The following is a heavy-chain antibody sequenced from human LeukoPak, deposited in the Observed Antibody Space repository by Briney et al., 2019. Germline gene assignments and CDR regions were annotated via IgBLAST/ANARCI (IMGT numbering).Heavy chain of an antibody. CDR1: GYSISSGYY. Sequence: SETLSLTCTVSGYSISSGYYWGWIRQPPGKGLEWIGGIYHSGSTYYSPSLKSRVTISVDTSKNQFSLKLSSVTAADTAVYYCARDAYYYGSESYFFDFWGQGTLVTVSS. CDR3: ARDAYYYGSESYFFDF. V-gene: IGHV4-38-2*02. D-gene: IGHD3-10*01. J-gene: IGHJ4*02. CDR2: IYHSGST.